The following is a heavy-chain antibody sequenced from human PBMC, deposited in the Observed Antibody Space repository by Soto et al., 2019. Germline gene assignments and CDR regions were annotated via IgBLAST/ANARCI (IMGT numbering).Heavy chain of an antibody. CDR2: IKSKNEGGTA. CDR3: TSSMIVYY. V-gene: IGHV3-15*07. D-gene: IGHD3-22*01. Sequence: GGSLRLSCAASGFTFSNAWMNWVRQAPGKGLEWVGRIKSKNEGGTADYAAPVKGRITISRDDSKNTQYLQMNSLKTEDTAVYYCTSSMIVYYWGQGTLVTV. J-gene: IGHJ4*02. CDR1: GFTFSNAW.